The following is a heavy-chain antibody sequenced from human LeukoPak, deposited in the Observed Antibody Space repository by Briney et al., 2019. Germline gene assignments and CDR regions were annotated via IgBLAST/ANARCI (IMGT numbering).Heavy chain of an antibody. Sequence: SETLSLTCTVSGGSISSYYWSWIRQPPGKGLEWIGEINHSGSTNYNPSLKSRVTISVDTSKNQFSLKLSSVTAADTAVYYCARGRGVGSSWFDAFDIWGQGTMVTVSS. CDR3: ARGRGVGSSWFDAFDI. CDR2: INHSGST. CDR1: GGSISSYY. J-gene: IGHJ3*02. D-gene: IGHD6-13*01. V-gene: IGHV4-34*01.